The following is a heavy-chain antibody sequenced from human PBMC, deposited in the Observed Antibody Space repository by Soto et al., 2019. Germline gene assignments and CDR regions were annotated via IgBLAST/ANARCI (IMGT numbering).Heavy chain of an antibody. V-gene: IGHV3-64D*06. D-gene: IGHD3-10*01. Sequence: GSLRLSCSASGFTFSSYAMHWVRQAPGKGLEYVSAISSNGGSTYYADSVKGRFTISRDNSKNTLYLQMSSLRAEDTAVYYCRYYGSGSYYNIGYYYYGMDVWGQGTTVTVSS. J-gene: IGHJ6*02. CDR1: GFTFSSYA. CDR3: RYYGSGSYYNIGYYYYGMDV. CDR2: ISSNGGST.